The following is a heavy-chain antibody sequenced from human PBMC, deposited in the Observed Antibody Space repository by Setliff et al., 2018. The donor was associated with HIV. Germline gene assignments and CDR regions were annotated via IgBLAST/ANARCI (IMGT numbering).Heavy chain of an antibody. D-gene: IGHD4-4*01. CDR1: GYTFTSYD. CDR3: ARYSNFDY. V-gene: IGHV1-8*02. Sequence: ASVKVSCKAAGYTFTSYDINGVRQATGQGLEWMGWMNPNSGNTGYAQKFQGRVTMTRNTATSTAFMELSSLRSEDTAVYYCARYSNFDYWGQGTLVTVSS. J-gene: IGHJ4*02. CDR2: MNPNSGNT.